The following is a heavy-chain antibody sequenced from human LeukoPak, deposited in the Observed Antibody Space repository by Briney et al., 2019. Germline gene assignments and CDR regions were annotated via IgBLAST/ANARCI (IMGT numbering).Heavy chain of an antibody. J-gene: IGHJ4*02. CDR2: ISGSGGST. V-gene: IGHV3-23*01. CDR3: AKALYGSGSYPFDY. Sequence: GGSLRLSCAAPGFTFINYAMAWVRQAPGKGLECVSAISGSGGSTYNADSVKGRFTISRDNSQNTLYLQMNSLRAEDTAVYYCAKALYGSGSYPFDYWGQGTLVTVSS. D-gene: IGHD3-10*01. CDR1: GFTFINYA.